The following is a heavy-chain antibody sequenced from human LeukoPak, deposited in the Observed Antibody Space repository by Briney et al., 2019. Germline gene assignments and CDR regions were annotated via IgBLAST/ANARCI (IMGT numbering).Heavy chain of an antibody. V-gene: IGHV4-31*11. CDR3: ARDPGY. J-gene: IGHJ4*02. D-gene: IGHD2-8*02. Sequence: SEALSLTCAVYGGSFSGYYWSWIRQHPGKGLEWIGYIYYSGSTYYNPSLKSRVTISVDTSKNQFSLKLSSVTAADTAVYYCARDPGYWGQGTLVTVSS. CDR1: GGSFSGYY. CDR2: IYYSGST.